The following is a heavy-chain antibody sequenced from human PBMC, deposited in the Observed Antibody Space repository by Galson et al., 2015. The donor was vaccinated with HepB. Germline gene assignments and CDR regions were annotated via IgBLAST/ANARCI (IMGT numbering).Heavy chain of an antibody. J-gene: IGHJ4*02. CDR2: TYYRSQWYH. Sequence: CAISGDSVSSDSSAWKWIRQSLSRGLEWLGRTYYRSQWYHDYSGSLQSRITINAETSTNQFFLQLDSVTPEDTAVYYCARDGYLGLVYYFDYWGPGIQVTVS. CDR1: GDSVSSDSSA. V-gene: IGHV6-1*01. CDR3: ARDGYLGLVYYFDY. D-gene: IGHD6-25*01.